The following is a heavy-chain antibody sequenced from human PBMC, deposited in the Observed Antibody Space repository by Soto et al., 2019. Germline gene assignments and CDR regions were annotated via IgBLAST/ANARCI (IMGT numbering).Heavy chain of an antibody. CDR3: ARHVRRSGGYSGYAPNKFDY. V-gene: IGHV4-39*01. CDR1: GGSISSSSYY. J-gene: IGHJ4*02. Sequence: QLQLQESGPGLVKPSETLSLTCTVSGGSISSSSYYWGWIRQPPGKGLEWIGSIYYSGSTYYNPSLKSRVTISVDTSKNQFSLKLSSVTAADTAVYYCARHVRRSGGYSGYAPNKFDYWGQGTLVTVSS. CDR2: IYYSGST. D-gene: IGHD5-12*01.